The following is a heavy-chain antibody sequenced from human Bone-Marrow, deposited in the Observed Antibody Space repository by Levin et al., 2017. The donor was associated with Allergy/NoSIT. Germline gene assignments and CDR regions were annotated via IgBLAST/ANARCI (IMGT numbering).Heavy chain of an antibody. CDR2: IYSGGST. D-gene: IGHD3-9*01. CDR3: ARASGILTGYYPYWYFDL. Sequence: ASVKVSCAASGFTVSSNYMSWVRQAPGKGLEWVSVIYSGGSTYYADSVKGRFTISRDNSKNTLYLQMNSLRAEDTAVYYCARASGILTGYYPYWYFDLWGRGTLVTVSS. CDR1: GFTVSSNY. J-gene: IGHJ2*01. V-gene: IGHV3-66*01.